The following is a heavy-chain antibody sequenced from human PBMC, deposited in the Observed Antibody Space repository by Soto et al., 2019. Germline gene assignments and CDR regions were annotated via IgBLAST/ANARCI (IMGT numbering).Heavy chain of an antibody. Sequence: QVQLVESGGGVVQPGRSLRLSCAASGFTFSSYAMHWVRQAPGKGLEWVAVISYDGSNKYYADSVKGRFTISRDNSKNTLYLQMNSLRAEDTAVYYWARDRWNYGKMKDSFDIWGQGTMVTVSS. CDR1: GFTFSSYA. D-gene: IGHD1-7*01. V-gene: IGHV3-30-3*01. J-gene: IGHJ3*02. CDR3: ARDRWNYGKMKDSFDI. CDR2: ISYDGSNK.